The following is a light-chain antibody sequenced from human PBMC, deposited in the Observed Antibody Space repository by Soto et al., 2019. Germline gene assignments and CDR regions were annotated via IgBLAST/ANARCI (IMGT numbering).Light chain of an antibody. CDR3: QQLNNYPRT. CDR1: QGISSY. V-gene: IGKV1-9*01. CDR2: AAS. Sequence: DIQLTQSPFFLSASVGDRVTITCRASQGISSYLAWYQQKPGKAPKLLIYAASTLQSGVPSRFSGSGSGTECTLTISSLQRLDFATHYCQQLNNYPRTFGQGTNVEIK. J-gene: IGKJ1*01.